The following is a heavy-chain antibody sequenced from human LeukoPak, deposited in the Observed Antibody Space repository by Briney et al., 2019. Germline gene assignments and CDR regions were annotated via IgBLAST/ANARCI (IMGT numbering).Heavy chain of an antibody. J-gene: IGHJ4*02. CDR1: GFTFSSYE. D-gene: IGHD4-17*01. Sequence: GGSLRLSCAASGFTFSSYEMNWVRQAPGKGLEWASYISSSGSTIYYADSVKGRFTISRDNAKNSLYLQMNSLRAEDTAVYYCARDPYYGDYVVWGQGTLVTVSS. V-gene: IGHV3-48*03. CDR2: ISSSGSTI. CDR3: ARDPYYGDYVV.